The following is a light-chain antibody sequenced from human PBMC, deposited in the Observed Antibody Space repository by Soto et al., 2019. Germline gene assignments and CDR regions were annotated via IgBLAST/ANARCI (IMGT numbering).Light chain of an antibody. CDR2: DAS. V-gene: IGKV1-33*01. J-gene: IGKJ2*01. Sequence: DIQMTQSPSSLAASVGDRVTITCQASQNIRNYLNWYQHKLGKAPRLLISDASHLEPGVPSSFSETRSGTDFTLTISDLQPGDRATYFCQQYDELPYTFGGGTRLEI. CDR3: QQYDELPYT. CDR1: QNIRNY.